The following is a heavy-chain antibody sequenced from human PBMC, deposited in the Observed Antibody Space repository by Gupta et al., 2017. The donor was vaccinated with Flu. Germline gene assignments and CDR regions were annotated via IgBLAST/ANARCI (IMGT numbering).Heavy chain of an antibody. D-gene: IGHD1-26*01. CDR2: INPNSGGT. J-gene: IGHJ4*02. CDR3: ARAQRMGYFDY. V-gene: IGHV1-2*02. CDR1: GYTFTGYY. Sequence: QVQLVQSGAEVKKPGASVKVSCKASGYTFTGYYMHWVRQAPGQGLEWMGWINPNSGGTNEAQKFQGRVTMTRDTAISTAYMEMSRMRSDDTAVYYGARAQRMGYFDYGGQGTLVTVYS.